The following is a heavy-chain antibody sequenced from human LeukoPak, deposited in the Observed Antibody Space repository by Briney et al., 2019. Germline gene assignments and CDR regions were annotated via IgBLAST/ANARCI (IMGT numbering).Heavy chain of an antibody. J-gene: IGHJ6*02. V-gene: IGHV3-7*01. CDR1: GFTFSSYW. CDR2: IKQDGSVK. Sequence: GGSLRLSCAASGFTFSSYWMSWVRQAPGKGLEWVANIKQDGSVKYYVASVKGRFTISRDNAKNSLFLQMNSLSAEDTAVYYCARKGLGDVWGQGITVTVSS. D-gene: IGHD6-19*01. CDR3: ARKGLGDV.